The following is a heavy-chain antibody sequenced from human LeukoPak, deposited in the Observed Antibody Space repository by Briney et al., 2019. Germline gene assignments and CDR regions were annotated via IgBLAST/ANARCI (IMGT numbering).Heavy chain of an antibody. CDR1: GFTLCSHA. CDR3: AKCRWDIVVVPAAIYYFDY. J-gene: IGHJ4*02. Sequence: PGASLRLSCAAPGFTLCSHALSWGPQAPGEGVEGGSAFCGCGGSTYYADSVKGRFTISRDNSKNTLYLQMNSLRAEDTAVYYCAKCRWDIVVVPAAIYYFDYWGQGTLVTVSS. CDR2: FCGCGGST. D-gene: IGHD2-2*02. V-gene: IGHV3-23*01.